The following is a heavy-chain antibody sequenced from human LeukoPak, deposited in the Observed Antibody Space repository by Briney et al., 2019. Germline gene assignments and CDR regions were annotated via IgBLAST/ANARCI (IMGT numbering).Heavy chain of an antibody. Sequence: PGGSLRLSCAASGFTLSSYAMSWVRQAPGKGLEWVSAISGSGGSTYYADSVKGRFTISRDNSKNTLYLQMNSLRAEDTAVYYCAKPNHYDYVWGSYPQEDYWGQGTLVTVSS. V-gene: IGHV3-23*01. CDR3: AKPNHYDYVWGSYPQEDY. CDR1: GFTLSSYA. J-gene: IGHJ4*02. D-gene: IGHD3-16*02. CDR2: ISGSGGST.